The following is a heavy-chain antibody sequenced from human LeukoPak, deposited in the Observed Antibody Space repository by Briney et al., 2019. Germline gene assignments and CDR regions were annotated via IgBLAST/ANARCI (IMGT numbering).Heavy chain of an antibody. Sequence: PGGSLRLSCAASGFTFSSYAMNWVRQAPERGLEWVSGFSGSGGTTYYADSVKGRLTISRDNSKNTLYLQMNSLRAEDTAVYYCANGNRCTSPNCLGYYYFYMDVWGKGTTVTVSS. CDR3: ANGNRCTSPNCLGYYYFYMDV. CDR1: GFTFSSYA. CDR2: FSGSGGTT. V-gene: IGHV3-23*01. J-gene: IGHJ6*03. D-gene: IGHD2-8*01.